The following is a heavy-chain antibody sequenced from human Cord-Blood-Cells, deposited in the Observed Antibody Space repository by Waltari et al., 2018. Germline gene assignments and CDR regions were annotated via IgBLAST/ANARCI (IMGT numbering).Heavy chain of an antibody. CDR1: GGSISSSSYY. V-gene: IGHV4-39*01. Sequence: QLQLQESGPGLVKPSETLSLTCTVSGGSISSSSYYLGWIRHPPGKGLEWIGSIYYSGSTYYNPSLKSRVTISVDTSKNQFSLKLSSVTAADTAVYYCARLTRPDYDILTGYWYFDLWGRGTLVTVSS. D-gene: IGHD3-9*01. CDR3: ARLTRPDYDILTGYWYFDL. CDR2: IYYSGST. J-gene: IGHJ2*01.